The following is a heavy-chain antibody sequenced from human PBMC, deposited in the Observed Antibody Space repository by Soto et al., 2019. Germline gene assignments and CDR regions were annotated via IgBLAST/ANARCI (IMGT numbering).Heavy chain of an antibody. CDR2: VSGYNAEI. V-gene: IGHV1-18*01. CDR1: GYTFGSYG. Sequence: ASVKVSCKASGYTFGSYGISWVRQAPGQGLEWMGWVSGYNAEIKYAERFQGRVTMTTDTSTNTAYLELRSLRSDDTALYFCARDATGTVWFDPWGQGTLVTVS. J-gene: IGHJ5*02. D-gene: IGHD1-1*01. CDR3: ARDATGTVWFDP.